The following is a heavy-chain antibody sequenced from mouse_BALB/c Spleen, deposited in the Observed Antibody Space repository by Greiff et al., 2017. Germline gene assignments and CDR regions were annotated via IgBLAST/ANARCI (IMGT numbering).Heavy chain of an antibody. V-gene: IGHV1-66*01. J-gene: IGHJ2*01. CDR2: IFPGSGNT. D-gene: IGHD6-5*01. Sequence: QVQLQQSGPELVKPGASVKISCKASGYSFTSYYIHWVKQRPGQGLEWIGWIFPGSGNTKYNEKFKGKATLTADTSSSTAYMQLSSLTSEDSAVYFCARYAAGYFDYWGQGTTLTVSS. CDR1: GYSFTSYY. CDR3: ARYAAGYFDY.